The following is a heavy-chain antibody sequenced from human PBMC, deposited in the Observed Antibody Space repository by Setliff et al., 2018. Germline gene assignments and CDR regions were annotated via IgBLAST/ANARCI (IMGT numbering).Heavy chain of an antibody. D-gene: IGHD3-22*01. CDR3: ARINFYVSSGYYYAPDF. CDR2: ISSYNDVT. CDR1: AHIFKSYG. V-gene: IGHV1-18*01. Sequence: ASVKVSCKASAHIFKSYGISWVRQAPGQGLEWVGWISSYNDVTSYAQRFQGRVTLTTDTSTSTAYMELRSLRSDDTAMYYCARINFYVSSGYYYAPDFWGQGTLVTVSS. J-gene: IGHJ4*02.